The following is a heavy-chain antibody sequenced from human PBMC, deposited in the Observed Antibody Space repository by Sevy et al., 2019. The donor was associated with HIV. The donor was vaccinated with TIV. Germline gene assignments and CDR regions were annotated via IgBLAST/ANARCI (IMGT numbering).Heavy chain of an antibody. Sequence: SETLSLTCTVSGGSISSYYWSWIRQPAGKGLEWIGRIYTSGSTNYNPSLKSRVTMSLDTSKNHFSLKLTSVTAADTAVYYCVRDDYGDYSIHYWGQGTLVTVSS. D-gene: IGHD4-17*01. CDR1: GGSISSYY. CDR3: VRDDYGDYSIHY. CDR2: IYTSGST. J-gene: IGHJ4*02. V-gene: IGHV4-4*07.